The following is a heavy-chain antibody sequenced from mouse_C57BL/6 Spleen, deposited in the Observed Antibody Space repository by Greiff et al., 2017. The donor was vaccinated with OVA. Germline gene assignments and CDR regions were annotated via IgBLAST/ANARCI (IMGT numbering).Heavy chain of an antibody. CDR1: GYTFTDYE. D-gene: IGHD3-2*02. CDR3: TRRQLRAAMDY. Sequence: QVQLQQSGAELVRPGASVTLSCKASGYTFTDYEMHWVKQTPVHGLEWIGAIDPETGGTAYNQKFKGKAILTADKSSSTAYMELRSLTSEDSAVYYCTRRQLRAAMDYWGQGTSVTVSS. J-gene: IGHJ4*01. V-gene: IGHV1-15*01. CDR2: IDPETGGT.